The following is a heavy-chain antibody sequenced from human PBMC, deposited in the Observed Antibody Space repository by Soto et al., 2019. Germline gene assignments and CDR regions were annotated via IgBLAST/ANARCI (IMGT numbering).Heavy chain of an antibody. D-gene: IGHD3-10*01. CDR3: TRRRFGVRGVTTMDV. CDR2: IKQDGSEK. J-gene: IGHJ6*02. Sequence: GGSLRLSCAASGFTFSSYWMSWVRQAPGKGLEWVANIKQDGSEKYYVDSVKGRFTISRDNAKNSLYLQMNSLRAADTAVYYCTRRRFGVRGVTTMDVWGPGTTVTVSS. CDR1: GFTFSSYW. V-gene: IGHV3-7*01.